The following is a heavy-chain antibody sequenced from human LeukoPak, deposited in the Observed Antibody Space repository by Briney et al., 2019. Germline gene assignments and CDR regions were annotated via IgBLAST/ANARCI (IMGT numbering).Heavy chain of an antibody. D-gene: IGHD4-17*01. J-gene: IGHJ6*02. V-gene: IGHV3-23*01. Sequence: GGSLRLSCAASGFTFSSYAMSWVRQAPGKGLEWVSSMSGSGGGTYYADSVKGRFTISRDDSKNTLYLQMNSLRAEDTAVYYCARGRYGELDVWGQGTTVTVSS. CDR1: GFTFSSYA. CDR3: ARGRYGELDV. CDR2: MSGSGGGT.